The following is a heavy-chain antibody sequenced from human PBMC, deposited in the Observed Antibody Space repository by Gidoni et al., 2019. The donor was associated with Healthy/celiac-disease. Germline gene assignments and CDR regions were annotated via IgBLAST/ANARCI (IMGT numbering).Heavy chain of an antibody. J-gene: IGHJ4*02. CDR1: A. Sequence: AISWVRQAPGQGLEWMGGIIPIFGTANYAQKFQGRVTITADESTSTAYMELSSLRSEDTAVYYGARAAGYSSSWFDYWGQGTLVTVSS. CDR2: IIPIFGTA. V-gene: IGHV1-69*01. CDR3: ARAAGYSSSWFDY. D-gene: IGHD6-13*01.